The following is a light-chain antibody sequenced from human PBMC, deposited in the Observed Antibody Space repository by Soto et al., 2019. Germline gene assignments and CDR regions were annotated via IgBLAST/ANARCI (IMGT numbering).Light chain of an antibody. V-gene: IGKV1-5*03. CDR2: KAS. CDR3: QQYDQYPGT. CDR1: QSISSW. Sequence: IQITPYPSTPSASVGDRVTHTFLASQSISSWLAWYQQKPGKAPKLLIYKASSLESGVPSRFSGSGSGTEFTLTINGLQPDDMATYYCQQYDQYPGTFGQGTKVDIK. J-gene: IGKJ1*01.